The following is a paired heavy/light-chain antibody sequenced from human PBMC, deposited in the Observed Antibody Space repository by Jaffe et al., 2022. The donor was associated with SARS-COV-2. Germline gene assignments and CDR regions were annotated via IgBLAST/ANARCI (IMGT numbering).Light chain of an antibody. CDR1: SSDIGAYKY. CDR2: DVS. Sequence: QSALTQPASVSGSPGQSITISCTGSSSDIGAYKYVSWYQQHPGKAPKLMIYDVSNRPSGVSNRFSGSKSGNTASLTISGLQAEDEADYYCSSYTSSSPVLFGGGTKLTVL. V-gene: IGLV2-14*01. CDR3: SSYTSSSPVL. J-gene: IGLJ2*01.
Heavy chain of an antibody. CDR1: GFTFSNYA. Sequence: QVQLVESGGGVVQPGRSLRLSCAASGFTFSNYAMYWARQAPGKGLEWVSIISYDGSNKYYADSVKGRFTISRDNSKNTLYLQMNSLRADDTAVYYCARDVKVGYSANSLAYWGQGTLVTVSS. D-gene: IGHD1-26*01. J-gene: IGHJ4*02. CDR2: ISYDGSNK. V-gene: IGHV3-30*04. CDR3: ARDVKVGYSANSLAY.